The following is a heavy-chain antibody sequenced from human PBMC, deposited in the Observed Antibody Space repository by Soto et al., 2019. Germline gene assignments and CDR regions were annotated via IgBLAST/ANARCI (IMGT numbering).Heavy chain of an antibody. CDR3: ARDKDRVELGVNYYSATDV. CDR1: GGSFSTYA. J-gene: IGHJ6*02. V-gene: IGHV1-69*12. CDR2: IIPIFRKP. Sequence: QVQLVQSGAEVKKPGSSVKVSCRVPGGSFSTYAISWVRQAPGQGLEWMGGIIPIFRKPRYRQKFQGRVKITADESTTPAYMELSNLISEDTAVYYCARDKDRVELGVNYYSATDVWGQGTTVTVSS. D-gene: IGHD2-15*01.